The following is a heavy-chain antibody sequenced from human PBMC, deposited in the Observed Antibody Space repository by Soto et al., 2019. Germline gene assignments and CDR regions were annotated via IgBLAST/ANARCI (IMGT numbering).Heavy chain of an antibody. CDR2: SITIFGTA. J-gene: IGHJ6*02. CDR3: ARGRGYSGDDHYYSFDMDV. Sequence: QVQLVQSGAEVKKPASSVKVSCKGSGGTFNNYPITWVRQAPGEGLEWMGGSITIFGTANYAQNFQGRVTISVDESTSTAYMELSSLRSEDTAVYYCARGRGYSGDDHYYSFDMDVWGQGTTVTVSS. V-gene: IGHV1-69*01. CDR1: GGTFNNYP. D-gene: IGHD5-12*01.